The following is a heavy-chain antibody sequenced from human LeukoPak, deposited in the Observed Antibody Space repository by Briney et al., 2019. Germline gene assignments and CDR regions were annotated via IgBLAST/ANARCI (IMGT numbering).Heavy chain of an antibody. CDR1: GYSFTSYW. J-gene: IGHJ5*02. D-gene: IGHD6-6*01. CDR2: IYPGDSDT. V-gene: IGHV5-51*01. CDR3: ARSPRPLTAARPSSSFLFDP. Sequence: GESLKISCKGSGYSFTSYWIGWVRQLPGKGLEWMGIIYPGDSDTRYSPSFQGQVTISADKSISTAYLQWSSLKGSGTAMYYCARSPRPLTAARPSSSFLFDPWGQGTQVTVSS.